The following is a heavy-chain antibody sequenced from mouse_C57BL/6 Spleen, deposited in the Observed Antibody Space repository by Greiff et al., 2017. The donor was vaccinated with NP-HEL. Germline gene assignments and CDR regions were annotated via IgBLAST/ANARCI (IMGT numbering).Heavy chain of an antibody. V-gene: IGHV1-18*01. Sequence: EVQLQQSGPELVKPGASVKIPCKASGYTFTDYNMDWVKQSHGKSLEWIGDINPNNGGTIYNQKFKGKATLTVDKSSSTAYMELRSLTSEDTAVYYCAIDDYYYGSNSDWYFDVWGTGTTVTVSS. CDR3: AIDDYYYGSNSDWYFDV. J-gene: IGHJ1*03. CDR1: GYTFTDYN. D-gene: IGHD1-1*01. CDR2: INPNNGGT.